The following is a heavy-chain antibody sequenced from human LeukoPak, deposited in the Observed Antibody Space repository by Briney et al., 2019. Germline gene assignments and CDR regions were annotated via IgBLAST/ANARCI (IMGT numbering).Heavy chain of an antibody. CDR2: ISGSGGSA. Sequence: GGSLRLSCAASGFTFSSYAMSWVRQAPGKGLEWVSAISGSGGSAYYADSVKGRFTISRDNSKNTLYLQMNSLRDEDTAVYYCAVGIAATRRYFDYWGQGTLVTVSS. CDR3: AVGIAATRRYFDY. D-gene: IGHD6-25*01. J-gene: IGHJ4*02. CDR1: GFTFSSYA. V-gene: IGHV3-23*01.